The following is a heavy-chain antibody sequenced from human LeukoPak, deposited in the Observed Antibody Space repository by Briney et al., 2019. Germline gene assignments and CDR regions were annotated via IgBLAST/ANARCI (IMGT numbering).Heavy chain of an antibody. V-gene: IGHV3-11*04. Sequence: GGSLRLSCAASGFTFSDYYMSWVRQAPGKGLEWVSYISSSGSTMYYADSVKGRFTISRDNAKNSLYLQMNSLRAEDTAVYYCARGTRYSSTPFDYWGQGTLVTVSS. J-gene: IGHJ4*02. CDR3: ARGTRYSSTPFDY. D-gene: IGHD6-13*01. CDR1: GFTFSDYY. CDR2: ISSSGSTM.